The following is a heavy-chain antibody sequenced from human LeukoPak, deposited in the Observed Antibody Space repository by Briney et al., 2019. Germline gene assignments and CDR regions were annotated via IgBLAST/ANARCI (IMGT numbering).Heavy chain of an antibody. CDR2: ISGSGIST. D-gene: IGHD3-10*01. CDR3: AKALNYYDSGSYYMDV. Sequence: PAGGSLRLSCAASEFSVGSNYMTWVRQAPGKGLEWVSAISGSGISTYYADSVKGRFTISRGNSENTVYLQLNSLRAEDTAVYFCAKALNYYDSGSYYMDVWGKGATVTISS. J-gene: IGHJ6*03. V-gene: IGHV3-23*01. CDR1: EFSVGSNY.